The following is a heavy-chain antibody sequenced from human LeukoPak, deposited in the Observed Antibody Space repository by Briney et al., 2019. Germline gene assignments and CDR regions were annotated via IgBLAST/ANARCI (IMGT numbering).Heavy chain of an antibody. Sequence: WASVKVSCKASGYTFTGYYMHWVRQAPGQGLEWMGWINPNSGGTNYAQKFQGRVTMTRDTSISTAYMELSRLRSDDTAVYYCARDRALSRSTSPDYWGQGPLVTVSS. D-gene: IGHD2-2*01. CDR1: GYTFTGYY. CDR3: ARDRALSRSTSPDY. V-gene: IGHV1-2*02. J-gene: IGHJ4*02. CDR2: INPNSGGT.